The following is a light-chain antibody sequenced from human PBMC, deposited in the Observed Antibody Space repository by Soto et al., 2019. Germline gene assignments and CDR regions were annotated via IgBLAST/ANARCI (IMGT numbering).Light chain of an antibody. CDR1: QSVLYSSKNKNY. CDR2: DAS. J-gene: IGKJ1*01. V-gene: IGKV4-1*01. CDR3: QQRSNWPGT. Sequence: DIVMTQSSGSLAVSLGERATINCKSRQSVLYSSKNKNYLAWYQQKHGQAPRLLIYDASNRATGIPARFSGSGSGTDLTITISSLEPEDCEVYYCQQRSNWPGTFGQGTKVDIK.